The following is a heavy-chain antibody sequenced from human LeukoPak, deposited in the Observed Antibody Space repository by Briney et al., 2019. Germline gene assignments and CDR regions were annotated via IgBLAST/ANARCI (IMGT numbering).Heavy chain of an antibody. D-gene: IGHD2-2*01. CDR1: GGSISRGGYC. V-gene: IGHV4-31*03. J-gene: IGHJ4*02. CDR2: IYYSGST. CDR3: ARGSIVVVPAVNFDY. Sequence: SETLSLTCTVSGGSISRGGYCWGWIRQHPGKGLEWIGYIYYSGSTYYNPSLKSRVTISVDTSKNQFSLKLSSVTAADTAVYYCARGSIVVVPAVNFDYWGQGTLVTVSS.